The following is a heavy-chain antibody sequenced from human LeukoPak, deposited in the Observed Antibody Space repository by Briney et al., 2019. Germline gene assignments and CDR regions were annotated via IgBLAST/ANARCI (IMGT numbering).Heavy chain of an antibody. J-gene: IGHJ3*01. CDR1: GFTFSSYA. D-gene: IGHD5-18*01. CDR3: AKYQLLNNSYGRDAFDV. V-gene: IGHV3-23*01. CDR2: IGRRGDI. Sequence: GGSLRLSCAASGFTFSSYAFSWVRQAPGEGLEWVSVIGRRGDIYYADSVKGRFTISRDNSKNTVYLQMNSLRGEDTAVYYCAKYQLLNNSYGRDAFDVWGQGTMVTVSS.